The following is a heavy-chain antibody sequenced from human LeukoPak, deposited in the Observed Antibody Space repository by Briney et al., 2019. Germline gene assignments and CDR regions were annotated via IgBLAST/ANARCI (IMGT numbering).Heavy chain of an antibody. D-gene: IGHD1-7*01. CDR1: GDSFSNNNAA. Sequence: SQTLSLTCAISGDSFSNNNAAWNWLRQSPSRGLEWLGRTYYRSKWYNDYAVSVKSRITINPDTSKNQFSLQLNSVTPEDTAVYYCARGGTIFDYWGQGTLVTVSS. V-gene: IGHV6-1*01. J-gene: IGHJ4*02. CDR3: ARGGTIFDY. CDR2: TYYRSKWYN.